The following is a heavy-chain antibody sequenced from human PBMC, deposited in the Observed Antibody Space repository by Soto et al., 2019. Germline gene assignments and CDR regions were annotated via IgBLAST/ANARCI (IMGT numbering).Heavy chain of an antibody. J-gene: IGHJ6*02. CDR3: ARRGGGGDYGGNSALGDYYYYGMDV. CDR1: GYTFTSYG. D-gene: IGHD4-17*01. Sequence: QVQLVQSGAEVKKPGASVKVSCKASGYTFTSYGISWVRQAPGQGLERMGWISAYNGNTNYAQKLQGRVTMTTDTTPSTGYMERRDLRTGDTAVDFWARRGGGGDYGGNSALGDYYYYGMDVWGQGTTVTVSS. V-gene: IGHV1-18*01. CDR2: ISAYNGNT.